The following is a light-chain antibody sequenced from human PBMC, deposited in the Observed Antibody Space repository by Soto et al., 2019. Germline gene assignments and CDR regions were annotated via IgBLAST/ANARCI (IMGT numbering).Light chain of an antibody. J-gene: IGKJ4*01. Sequence: DIQMTQSPSSLSASVGDRVTITCQASQDISNYLNWYQQKPGKAPKLLIYDASNLETGVPSRFSGSGSGTDFTFIINSLQPEDIATYYCQQYDHLPLTFGGGTKVEIK. CDR2: DAS. CDR1: QDISNY. V-gene: IGKV1-33*01. CDR3: QQYDHLPLT.